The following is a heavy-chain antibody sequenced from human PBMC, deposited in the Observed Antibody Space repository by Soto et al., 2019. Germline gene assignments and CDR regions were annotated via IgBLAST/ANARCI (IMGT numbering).Heavy chain of an antibody. CDR2: IYDSGTT. CDR3: ARSPQYYTPGSSPFDY. Sequence: LSLTCVVSSYVIESGHYWGWVRQPPGKGLEWVGSIYDSGTTYYNPSLRSRVTISADTSKNQFSLSLTSVTAADTAVYYCARSPQYYTPGSSPFDYWGPGTMVTVSS. CDR1: SYVIESGHY. V-gene: IGHV4-38-2*01. J-gene: IGHJ4*03. D-gene: IGHD3-3*01.